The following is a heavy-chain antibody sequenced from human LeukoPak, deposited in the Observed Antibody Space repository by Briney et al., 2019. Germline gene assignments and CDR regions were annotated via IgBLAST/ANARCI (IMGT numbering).Heavy chain of an antibody. CDR1: GFTFSSYA. D-gene: IGHD2-2*02. CDR3: AKDTHIVVVPAAILPYYFDY. Sequence: GGSLRLSCAASGFTFSSYAMSWVRQAPGKGLEWVSAISGSGGSTYYADSVKGRFTISRDNSKNTLYLQMNSLRAEDTAVYYCAKDTHIVVVPAAILPYYFDYWGQGTLVTVFS. J-gene: IGHJ4*02. CDR2: ISGSGGST. V-gene: IGHV3-23*01.